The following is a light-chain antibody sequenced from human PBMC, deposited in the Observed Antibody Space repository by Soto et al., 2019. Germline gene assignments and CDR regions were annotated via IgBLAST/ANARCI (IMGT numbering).Light chain of an antibody. J-gene: IGKJ1*01. CDR3: QQYSSSSWT. CDR1: QGFSLNS. Sequence: EIVLTQSPGSLSLSPGERATLSCRASQGFSLNSLAWYQQRPGQAPRLLIYDISSRATGIPDRFRGSGSGTDFTLTISRLEPEDFGVYYCQQYSSSSWTFGQGTKVDIK. V-gene: IGKV3-20*01. CDR2: DIS.